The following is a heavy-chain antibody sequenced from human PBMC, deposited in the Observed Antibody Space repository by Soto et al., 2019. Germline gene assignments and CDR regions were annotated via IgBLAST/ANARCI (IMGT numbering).Heavy chain of an antibody. V-gene: IGHV1-46*01. D-gene: IGHD3-22*01. CDR1: GYIFTNHY. Sequence: ASVKVSCKASGYIFTNHYIHWVRQAPGQGLEWMGIINPSGGSTNYLQKFQGRITMTRDSSTSTVYMELSSLRSEDTAVYFCARADYYDSSGFYYDCWGQGSLVTVSS. CDR2: INPSGGST. CDR3: ARADYYDSSGFYYDC. J-gene: IGHJ4*02.